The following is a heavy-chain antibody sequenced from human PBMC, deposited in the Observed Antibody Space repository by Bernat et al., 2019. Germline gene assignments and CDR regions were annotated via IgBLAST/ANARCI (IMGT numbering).Heavy chain of an antibody. CDR2: INPSGGST. Sequence: QVQLVQSGAEVKKPGSSVKVSCKASGGTFSSYAISWVRQAPGQGLEWMGIINPSGGSTSYAQKFQGRVTMTRDTSTSTVYMELSSLRSEDTAVYYCARTTYYYGSGSYYHFDYWGQGTLVTVSS. D-gene: IGHD3-10*01. J-gene: IGHJ4*02. CDR3: ARTTYYYGSGSYYHFDY. V-gene: IGHV1-46*03. CDR1: GGTFSSYA.